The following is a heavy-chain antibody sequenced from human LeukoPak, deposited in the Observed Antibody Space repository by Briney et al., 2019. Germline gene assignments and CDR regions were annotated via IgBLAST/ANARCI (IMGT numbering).Heavy chain of an antibody. J-gene: IGHJ4*02. D-gene: IGHD6-6*01. CDR1: RFSLSSYN. CDR3: ARGGSIAALGLDY. Sequence: GGSLRLSCSASRFSLSSYNMHWVRQAPGKGLVWVSRINSDGSSTSYADSVKGRFTISRDNAKNTLYLQMNSLRAEDTAVYYCARGGSIAALGLDYWGQGTLVTVSS. CDR2: INSDGSST. V-gene: IGHV3-74*01.